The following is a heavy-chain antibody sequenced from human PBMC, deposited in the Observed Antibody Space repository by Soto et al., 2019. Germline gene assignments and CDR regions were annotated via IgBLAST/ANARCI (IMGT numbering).Heavy chain of an antibody. CDR2: MSSSGNDI. CDR1: GFAFSDYY. CDR3: ARVGQDYYYGMDV. J-gene: IGHJ6*02. V-gene: IGHV3-11*01. D-gene: IGHD3-16*01. Sequence: GSLRLSCAASGFAFSDYYMTWIRQAPGKGLEWVSYMSSSGNDIYYADSVKGRFTISRDNIQNSLYLQMNSLRAEDTAIYYCARVGQDYYYGMDVWGQGTTVTVSS.